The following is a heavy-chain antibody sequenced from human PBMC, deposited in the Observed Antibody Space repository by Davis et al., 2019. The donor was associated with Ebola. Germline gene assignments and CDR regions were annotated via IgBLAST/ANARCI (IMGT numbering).Heavy chain of an antibody. CDR3: ASSSWYGGSYYYYMDV. Sequence: PSETLSLTCTVSGGSISSGGYYWSWIRQPPGKGLEWIGYIYYSGSTNYNPSLKSRVTMSVDTSKNQFSLKLSSVTAADTAVYYCASSSWYGGSYYYYMDVWGKGTTVTVSS. D-gene: IGHD6-13*01. CDR1: GGSISSGGYY. CDR2: IYYSGST. J-gene: IGHJ6*03. V-gene: IGHV4-61*08.